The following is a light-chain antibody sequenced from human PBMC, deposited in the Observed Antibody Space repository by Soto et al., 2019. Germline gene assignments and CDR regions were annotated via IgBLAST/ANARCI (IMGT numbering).Light chain of an antibody. V-gene: IGLV1-40*01. CDR2: GNS. Sequence: SVLTQPPSVSGAPGQRVTISCTGSSSNIGAGYDVHWYQQLPGTAPKLLIYGNSNRPSGVPDRFSGSKSGTSASLAITGLQAEDEAYYYCQSYDSSLSGSIVFGTGTKVTVL. J-gene: IGLJ1*01. CDR1: SSNIGAGYD. CDR3: QSYDSSLSGSIV.